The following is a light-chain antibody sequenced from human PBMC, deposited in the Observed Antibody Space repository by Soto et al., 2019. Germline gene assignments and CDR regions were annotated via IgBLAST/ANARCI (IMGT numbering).Light chain of an antibody. CDR1: SSDVGGYNY. CDR2: EVS. J-gene: IGLJ1*01. CDR3: SSYAGSSNYV. V-gene: IGLV2-8*01. Sequence: QSALTQPPSASGSPGQSVTISCTGTSSDVGGYNYVSWYQQQPGKAPKLMIYEVSQRPSGVPDRFSGSKSGNTASLTVSGLQADDEADYHCSSYAGSSNYVFGTGTKLTVL.